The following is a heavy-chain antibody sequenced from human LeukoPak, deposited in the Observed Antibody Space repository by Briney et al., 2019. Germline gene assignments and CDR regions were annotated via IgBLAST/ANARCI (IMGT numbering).Heavy chain of an antibody. CDR1: GFTFSIYA. CDR2: LNEDGGYT. Sequence: GGSLRLSCAASGFTFSIYAMSWVRRAPGKGLAWVSGLNEDGGYTYYADSVKGRFTTSKDNSENTLYLQMSSLRAEDTAIYYCVRDFSCSGGSCPLFDSWGQGTLVSVSS. CDR3: VRDFSCSGGSCPLFDS. D-gene: IGHD2-15*01. V-gene: IGHV3-23*01. J-gene: IGHJ4*02.